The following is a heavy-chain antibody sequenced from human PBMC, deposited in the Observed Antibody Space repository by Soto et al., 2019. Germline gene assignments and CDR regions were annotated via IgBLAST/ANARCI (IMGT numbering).Heavy chain of an antibody. Sequence: LRLSCAAPGFFFIAYAMTWARRAPGKGLEWVSSISGSGGKSYYEDSVKGRFTISRDNYKNTLYLQMNSLRAEDTAVYYCANWVEGSHVYFDYWGRGTLVTVSS. CDR3: ANWVEGSHVYFDY. D-gene: IGHD6-13*01. V-gene: IGHV3-23*01. CDR1: GFFFIAYA. J-gene: IGHJ4*02. CDR2: ISGSGGKS.